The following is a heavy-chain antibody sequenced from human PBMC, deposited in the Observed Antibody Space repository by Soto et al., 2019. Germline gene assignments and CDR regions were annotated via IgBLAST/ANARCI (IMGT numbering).Heavy chain of an antibody. CDR1: GFTFSSYG. CDR3: AKDRVAAAGTSYYFDY. CDR2: ISYDGSNK. D-gene: IGHD6-13*01. Sequence: QVQLVASVGGVVQPGRSLRLSCAASGFTFSSYGMHWVRQAPGKGLEWVAVISYDGSNKYYADSVKGRFTISSDNSKNTLYLQMNSLRAEDTAVYYCAKDRVAAAGTSYYFDYWGQGTLVTVSS. J-gene: IGHJ4*02. V-gene: IGHV3-30*18.